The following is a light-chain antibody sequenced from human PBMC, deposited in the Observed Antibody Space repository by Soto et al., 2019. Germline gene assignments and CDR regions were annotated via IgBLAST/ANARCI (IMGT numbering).Light chain of an antibody. Sequence: TQSPFTXSLTHPTRATGTCRASQGVSSSYLDWQQKTHGTHXSXXXYGVSSRDTGIQDRFRGSGSGKDFTLNISRLEPEDFSVYYCQEYGIVRLTFGAGTQVDI. J-gene: IGKJ4*01. CDR2: GVS. CDR1: QGVSSSY. V-gene: IGKV3-20*01. CDR3: QEYGIVRLT.